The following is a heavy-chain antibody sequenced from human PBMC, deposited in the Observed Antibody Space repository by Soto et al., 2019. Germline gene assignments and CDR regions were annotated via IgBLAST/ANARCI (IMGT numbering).Heavy chain of an antibody. Sequence: QVLLVESGGGVVQPGRSMRLSCAASGFTFSSYGMHWVRQAPGKGLEWVAVISFDGSNQYYADSVKGRFTISRDNSTTTLYLQINSLRGEDTAVYFCAKLKIALPEYWGPGPLVTV. CDR2: ISFDGSNQ. V-gene: IGHV3-30*18. J-gene: IGHJ4*02. CDR3: AKLKIALPEY. D-gene: IGHD6-6*01. CDR1: GFTFSSYG.